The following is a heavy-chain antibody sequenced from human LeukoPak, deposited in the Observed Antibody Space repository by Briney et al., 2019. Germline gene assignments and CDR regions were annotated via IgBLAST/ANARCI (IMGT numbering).Heavy chain of an antibody. Sequence: GGSLRLSCAASGFTFSSYAMHWVRQAPGKGLEWVSGISWNSGSIGYADSVKGRFTISRDNAKNSLYLQMNSLRAEDTALYYCAKGVVAGTGYYFDYWGQGTLVTVSS. J-gene: IGHJ4*02. CDR2: ISWNSGSI. D-gene: IGHD6-19*01. V-gene: IGHV3-9*01. CDR3: AKGVVAGTGYYFDY. CDR1: GFTFSSYA.